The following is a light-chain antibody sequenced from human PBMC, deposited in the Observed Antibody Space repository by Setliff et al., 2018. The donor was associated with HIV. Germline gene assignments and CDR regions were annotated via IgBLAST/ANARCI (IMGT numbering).Light chain of an antibody. CDR2: EVS. V-gene: IGLV2-14*01. J-gene: IGLJ1*01. CDR3: SSYTNSTTVYV. Sequence: QSALTQPASVSGSPGQSITISCTGTSSDVGGYNYVSWYQQHPGKAPKLMIYEVSNRPSGVSYRFSGSKSGNTASLTISGLQAEDEADYYCSSYTNSTTVYVLGTGTKATVL. CDR1: SSDVGGYNY.